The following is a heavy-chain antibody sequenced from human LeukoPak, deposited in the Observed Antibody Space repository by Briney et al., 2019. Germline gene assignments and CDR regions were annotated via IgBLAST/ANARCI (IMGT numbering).Heavy chain of an antibody. D-gene: IGHD2-21*02. V-gene: IGHV3-66*01. J-gene: IGHJ4*02. CDR3: ARLLVTVTGY. Sequence: GGSLRLSCAVSGFTVTSNYMSWVRQAPGKGLEWVSTLYTNGTTHYADSVKGRFSISRDNSKNTLYLQMNSLRAEDTAIYYCARLLVTVTGYWGQGILVTVSS. CDR2: LYTNGTT. CDR1: GFTVTSNY.